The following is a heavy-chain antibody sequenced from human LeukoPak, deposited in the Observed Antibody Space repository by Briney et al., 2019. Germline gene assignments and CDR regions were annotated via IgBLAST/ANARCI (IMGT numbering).Heavy chain of an antibody. CDR1: GFTLRNYW. CDR3: ATLRTAVAAGDY. D-gene: IGHD6-19*01. V-gene: IGHV3-7*01. CDR2: IKQDGSEK. Sequence: RGSLRLSCAASGFTLRNYWMSWVRQAPGTGLEWVANIKQDGSEKYYVASGKGRFTISRDNAKQSLYLQMTSPRAEDTAVYCSATLRTAVAAGDYWGQGTLVTVSS. J-gene: IGHJ4*02.